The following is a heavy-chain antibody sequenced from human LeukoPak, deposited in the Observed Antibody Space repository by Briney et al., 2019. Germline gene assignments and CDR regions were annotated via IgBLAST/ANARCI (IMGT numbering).Heavy chain of an antibody. J-gene: IGHJ4*02. D-gene: IGHD6-6*01. CDR3: AREDSSSFDS. CDR2: ISSSSRHI. V-gene: IGHV3-21*01. CDR1: GFTFSSYE. Sequence: GGSLRLSCAASGFTFSSYEMNWVRQAPGKGLEWVSSISSSSRHIYYADSVKGRFTISRDNAKNSLYLQMNSLRAEDTAVYYCAREDSSSFDSWGQGTLVTVSS.